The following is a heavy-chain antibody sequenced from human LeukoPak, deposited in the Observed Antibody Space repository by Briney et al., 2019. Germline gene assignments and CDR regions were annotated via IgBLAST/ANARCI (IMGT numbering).Heavy chain of an antibody. CDR3: ARVITVKEVRGVSRIFDY. J-gene: IGHJ4*02. CDR1: GGSISSYY. CDR2: IYYSGST. D-gene: IGHD3-10*01. Sequence: PSETLSLTCTVSGGSISSYYWSWIRQPPGKGLEWIGYIYYSGSTNYNPSLKSRVTISVDTSKNQFSLKLSSVTAADTAVYYCARVITVKEVRGVSRIFDYWGQGALVTVSS. V-gene: IGHV4-59*01.